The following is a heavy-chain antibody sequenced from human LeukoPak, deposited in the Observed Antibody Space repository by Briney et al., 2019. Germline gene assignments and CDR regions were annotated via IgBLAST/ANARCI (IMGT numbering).Heavy chain of an antibody. Sequence: GGSLRLSCAASGFILSSAWMTWVRQAPGKGLEWVGHIKNKTNGGTTDYAAPVKGRFIISRDDSKNTLYLQMNSLRTEDTAVYYCARGFCSSTNCYQGPFDFWGQGTLVTVSS. V-gene: IGHV3-15*01. CDR1: GFILSSAW. D-gene: IGHD2-2*01. CDR3: ARGFCSSTNCYQGPFDF. J-gene: IGHJ4*02. CDR2: IKNKTNGGTT.